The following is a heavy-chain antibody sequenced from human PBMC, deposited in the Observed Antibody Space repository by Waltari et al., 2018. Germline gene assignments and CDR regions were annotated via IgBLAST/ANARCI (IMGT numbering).Heavy chain of an antibody. D-gene: IGHD2-15*01. CDR2: IYYSGST. Sequence: QLQLQESGPGLVKPSETLSLTCTVSGGSISSSSYYWGWIRQPPGKGLEWIGSIYYSGSTYYNPSLKSRVTISVDTSKNQFSLKLSSVTAADTAVYYCARDGGCSGGSCDVEYWGQGTLVTVSS. CDR1: GGSISSSSYY. CDR3: ARDGGCSGGSCDVEY. V-gene: IGHV4-39*07. J-gene: IGHJ4*02.